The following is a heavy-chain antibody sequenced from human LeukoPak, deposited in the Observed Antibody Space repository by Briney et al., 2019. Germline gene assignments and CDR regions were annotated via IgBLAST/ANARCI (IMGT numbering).Heavy chain of an antibody. V-gene: IGHV3-7*01. CDR3: ARDRAYYYDSSGYHDAFDI. J-gene: IGHJ3*02. Sequence: GSLRLSCAASGFTFSSYWMSWVRQAPGKGLEWVANIKQDGSEKYYVDSVKGRFTISRDNAKNSLYLQMNSLRAEDTAVYYCARDRAYYYDSSGYHDAFDIWGQGTMVTVSS. CDR1: GFTFSSYW. CDR2: IKQDGSEK. D-gene: IGHD3-22*01.